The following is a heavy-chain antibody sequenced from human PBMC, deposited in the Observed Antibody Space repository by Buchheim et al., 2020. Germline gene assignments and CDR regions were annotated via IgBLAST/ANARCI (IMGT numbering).Heavy chain of an antibody. J-gene: IGHJ4*02. Sequence: EVQLLESGGDLVQPGGSLRLSCTASGFTFSSYAMSWVRQVPGKGLEWVSTVSGNGFTTYHAASVKGRFTISRDSSKNTLYLQMNSLRAEDAAVYYCVKGYCTNGVCYTDYWGQGT. D-gene: IGHD2-8*01. CDR3: VKGYCTNGVCYTDY. CDR1: GFTFSSYA. CDR2: VSGNGFTT. V-gene: IGHV3-23*01.